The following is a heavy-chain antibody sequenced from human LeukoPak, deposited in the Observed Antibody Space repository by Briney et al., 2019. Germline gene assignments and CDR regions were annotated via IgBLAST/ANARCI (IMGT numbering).Heavy chain of an antibody. CDR3: AKRGGSIWYQFDS. V-gene: IGHV3-23*01. CDR1: GFIVSNYA. CDR2: FSASGGNT. Sequence: PGGYLRLSGVASGFIVSNYAMSRVRQAPGKRLGWVSTFSASGGNTYYADSVKGRFTISRDTSKNTVYLQMNSLRAEDTAVYFCAKRGGSIWYQFDSWGQGTLVTVSS. J-gene: IGHJ4*02. D-gene: IGHD6-13*01.